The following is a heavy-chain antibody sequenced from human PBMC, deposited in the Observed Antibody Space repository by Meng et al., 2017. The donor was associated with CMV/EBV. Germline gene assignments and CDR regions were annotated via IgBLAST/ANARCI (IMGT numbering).Heavy chain of an antibody. V-gene: IGHV4-59*01. CDR1: GGSISSYY. Sequence: SETLSLTCTVSGGSISSYYWSWIRQPPGKGLEWIGYIYYSGSTNYNPSLKSRVTISVDTSKNQFSLKLSSVTAEDTAVYYCARWARSSSRFDYWGQGTLVTVSS. D-gene: IGHD6-13*01. CDR3: ARWARSSSRFDY. J-gene: IGHJ4*02. CDR2: IYYSGST.